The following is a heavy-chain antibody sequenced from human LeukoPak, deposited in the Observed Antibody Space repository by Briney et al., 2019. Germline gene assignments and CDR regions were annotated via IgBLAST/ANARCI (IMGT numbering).Heavy chain of an antibody. D-gene: IGHD6-19*01. CDR2: IYYSGST. CDR3: ARESSGWYLYYFDY. V-gene: IGHV4-31*03. J-gene: IGHJ4*02. Sequence: SETLSLTCTVSGGSISSGGYYWSWIRQHPGKGLEWLGYIYYSGSTYYNPSLKSRVTISVDTSKNQFSLKLSSVTAADTAVYYCARESSGWYLYYFDYWGQGTLVTVSS. CDR1: GGSISSGGYY.